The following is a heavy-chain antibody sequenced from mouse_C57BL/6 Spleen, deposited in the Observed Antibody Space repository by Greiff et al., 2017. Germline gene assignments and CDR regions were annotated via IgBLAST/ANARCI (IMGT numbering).Heavy chain of an antibody. D-gene: IGHD2-5*01. J-gene: IGHJ2*01. CDR2: ISYDGSN. CDR3: ARDPAYSNPFDY. CDR1: GYSITSGYY. Sequence: VQLKESGPGLVKPSQSLSLTCSVTGYSITSGYYWNWIRQFPGNKLEWMGYISYDGSNNYNPSLKNRISITRDTSKNQFFLKLNSVTTEDTATYYCARDPAYSNPFDYWGQGTTLTVSS. V-gene: IGHV3-6*01.